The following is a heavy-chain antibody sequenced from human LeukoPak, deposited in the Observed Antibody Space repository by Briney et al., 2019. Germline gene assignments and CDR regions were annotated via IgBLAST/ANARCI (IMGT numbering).Heavy chain of an antibody. CDR2: IYYSGST. CDR1: GGSISSYY. Sequence: PSETLSLTCTVFGGSISSYYWSWIRQPPGKGLEWIGYIYYSGSTNYNPSLKSRVTISVDTSKNQFSLKLSSVTAADTAVYYCARDSATYCSGGTCYRAKWFDPWGQGTLVTVSS. J-gene: IGHJ5*02. CDR3: ARDSATYCSGGTCYRAKWFDP. V-gene: IGHV4-59*12. D-gene: IGHD2-15*01.